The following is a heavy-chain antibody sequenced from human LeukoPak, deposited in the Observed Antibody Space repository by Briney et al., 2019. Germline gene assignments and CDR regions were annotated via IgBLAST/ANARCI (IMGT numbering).Heavy chain of an antibody. CDR1: GFTFNRFW. D-gene: IGHD6-19*01. J-gene: IGHJ3*02. CDR3: AREDVDITVATSGAFDI. Sequence: GGSLRLSCAASGFTFNRFWMHWVRQAPGRGLVWVSRIISDGSSTNYADSVKGRFTISRDNAKNTLYLQMNSLRAEDTALYYCAREDVDITVATSGAFDIWGQGTMVTVSS. V-gene: IGHV3-74*01. CDR2: IISDGSST.